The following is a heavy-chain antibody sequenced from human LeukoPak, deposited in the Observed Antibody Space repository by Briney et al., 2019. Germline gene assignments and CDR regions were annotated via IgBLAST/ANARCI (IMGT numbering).Heavy chain of an antibody. CDR1: GFTLSSYS. V-gene: IGHV3-23*01. CDR3: AKSLFTSATGTGRAFHI. D-gene: IGHD1-1*01. Sequence: GGSLRLSCAASGFTLSSYSINWARQAPGKGLEWVSGISASGDVTFHADPVKGRFTISRDNSKNTLYLQMTSLRAEDTAEYYCAKSLFTSATGTGRAFHIWGQGTMVTVSS. J-gene: IGHJ3*02. CDR2: ISASGDVT.